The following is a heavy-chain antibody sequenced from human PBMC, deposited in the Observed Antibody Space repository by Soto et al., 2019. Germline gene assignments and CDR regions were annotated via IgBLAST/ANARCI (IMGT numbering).Heavy chain of an antibody. CDR2: ISSSSSYI. Sequence: EVQLVESGGGLVKPGGSLRLSCAASEFTFSSYSMNWVRQAPGKGLEWVSSISSSSSYIYYADSVKGRFTISRDNAKNSLYLQMNSLRAEDTAVYYCAREATQQWLVPVSWFDPWGQGTLVTVSS. CDR3: AREATQQWLVPVSWFDP. CDR1: EFTFSSYS. V-gene: IGHV3-21*01. J-gene: IGHJ5*02. D-gene: IGHD6-19*01.